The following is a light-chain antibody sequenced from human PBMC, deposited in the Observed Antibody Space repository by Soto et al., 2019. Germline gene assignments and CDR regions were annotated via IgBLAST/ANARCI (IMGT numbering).Light chain of an antibody. J-gene: IGLJ1*01. V-gene: IGLV2-14*01. CDR2: QVT. CDR1: SSDVGGYDY. Sequence: QSALTQPPSASGSPGQSVTISCTGTSSDVGGYDYVSWYQQQPGKAPNLMIYQVTNRPSGVSNRFSGSRSGNTASLTISELQAEDEADYYCSSYTSSSTVFGTGTKVTVL. CDR3: SSYTSSSTV.